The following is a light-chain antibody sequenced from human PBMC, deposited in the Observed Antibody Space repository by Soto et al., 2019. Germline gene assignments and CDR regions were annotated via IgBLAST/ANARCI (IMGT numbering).Light chain of an antibody. Sequence: EIVMTQSPATLSVSPGDRATLSCRASQSVSSNLGWYQQRPGQAPRLLIYGASTRATGIPARFSGSGSGTEFTLTISSLQSEDSAVYYCQQYNNWSSITFGQGTRLEIK. CDR1: QSVSSN. V-gene: IGKV3-15*01. CDR3: QQYNNWSSIT. J-gene: IGKJ5*01. CDR2: GAS.